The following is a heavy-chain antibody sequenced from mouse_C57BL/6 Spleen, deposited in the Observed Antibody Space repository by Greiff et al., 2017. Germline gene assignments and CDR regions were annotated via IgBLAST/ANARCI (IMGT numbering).Heavy chain of an antibody. CDR3: ARLDYGDYFDY. D-gene: IGHD2-4*01. J-gene: IGHJ2*01. CDR2: IRNKANGYTT. V-gene: IGHV7-3*01. Sequence: EVKLVESGGGLVQPGGSLSLSCAASGFTFTDYYMSWVRQPPGKALEWLGFIRNKANGYTTKYKVTVKGRFTISRDNSQSVLYLQMNALGAEDSATCYCARLDYGDYFDYWGQGTTLTVSS. CDR1: GFTFTDYY.